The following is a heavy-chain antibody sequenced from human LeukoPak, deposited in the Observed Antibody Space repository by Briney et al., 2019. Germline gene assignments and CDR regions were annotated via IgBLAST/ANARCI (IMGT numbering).Heavy chain of an antibody. CDR1: GGSISSGGYY. CDR2: IYTSGST. J-gene: IGHJ4*02. Sequence: PSETLSLTCTVSGGSISSGGYYWSWIRQPARKGLEWIGRIYTSGSTYYNPSLKSRVTISVDTSKNQFSLKLSSVTAADTAVYYCARDSWELRTPPGSDYWGQGTLVTVSS. V-gene: IGHV4-61*02. CDR3: ARDSWELRTPPGSDY. D-gene: IGHD1-26*01.